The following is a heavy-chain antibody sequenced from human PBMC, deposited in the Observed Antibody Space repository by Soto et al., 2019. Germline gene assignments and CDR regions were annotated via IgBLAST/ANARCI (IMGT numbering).Heavy chain of an antibody. Sequence: SETLSLTCTVSGGSISSGDYYWSWIRQPPGKGLEWIGYIYYSGSTYYNPSLKSRVTISVDTSKNQFSLKLSSVTAADTAVYYCARDRGAHYYYYGMDVWGQATTVTVSS. CDR1: GGSISSGDYY. D-gene: IGHD3-10*01. V-gene: IGHV4-30-4*01. CDR3: ARDRGAHYYYYGMDV. CDR2: IYYSGST. J-gene: IGHJ6*02.